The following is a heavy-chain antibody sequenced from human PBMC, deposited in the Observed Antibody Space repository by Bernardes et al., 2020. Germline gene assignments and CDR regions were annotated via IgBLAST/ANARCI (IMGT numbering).Heavy chain of an antibody. CDR2: INHSGST. J-gene: IGHJ5*02. D-gene: IGHD3-3*01. Sequence: SETLSLTCAVYGGSFSGYYWSWIRQPPGKGLEWIGEINHSGSTNYNPSLKSRVTISVDTSKNQFSLKLSSVTAADTAVYYCARKYYDFWSGYYRWFDPWGQGTLVTVSS. CDR1: GGSFSGYY. CDR3: ARKYYDFWSGYYRWFDP. V-gene: IGHV4-34*01.